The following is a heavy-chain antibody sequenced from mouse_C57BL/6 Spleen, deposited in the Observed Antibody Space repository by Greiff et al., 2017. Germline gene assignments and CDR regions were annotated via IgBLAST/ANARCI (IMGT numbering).Heavy chain of an antibody. Sequence: QVQLQQPGAELVRPGSSVKLSCKASGYTFTSYWMHWVKQRPIQGLEWIGNIDPSDSETHYNQKFKDKATLTVDKSSSTAYMQLSSLTSEDSAVYYCARGRLRQGAWFAYWGQGTLGTVSA. V-gene: IGHV1-52*01. CDR2: IDPSDSET. CDR1: GYTFTSYW. D-gene: IGHD2-4*01. CDR3: ARGRLRQGAWFAY. J-gene: IGHJ3*01.